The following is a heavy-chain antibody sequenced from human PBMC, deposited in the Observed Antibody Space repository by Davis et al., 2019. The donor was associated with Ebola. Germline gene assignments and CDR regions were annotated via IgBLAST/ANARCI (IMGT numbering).Heavy chain of an antibody. CDR2: ISGFSSTI. V-gene: IGHV3-48*04. D-gene: IGHD3-22*01. J-gene: IGHJ4*02. Sequence: GESLKISCVASGFTFSGYSMNWVRQAPGKGLEWLSYISGFSSTIRYADSVKGRFTTSRDNAKNSMYLQINSLRAEDTAVYYCVRDGEAFDSRGAYEVPFDHWGQGTLVTVSS. CDR3: VRDGEAFDSRGAYEVPFDH. CDR1: GFTFSGYS.